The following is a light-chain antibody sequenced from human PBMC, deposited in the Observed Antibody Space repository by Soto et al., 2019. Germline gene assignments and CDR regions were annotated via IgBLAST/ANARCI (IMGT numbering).Light chain of an antibody. V-gene: IGKV1-27*01. CDR2: AAS. Sequence: DSQMTQSPSSLSAAVGDRVTITCRASQGIDTYLAWYQQKPGKVPKLLIYAASTLQSGVPSRFSGSGSGTDFTLTISSLQPEDVATYYCQKYTRAPFTFGPG. CDR1: QGIDTY. CDR3: QKYTRAPFT. J-gene: IGKJ3*01.